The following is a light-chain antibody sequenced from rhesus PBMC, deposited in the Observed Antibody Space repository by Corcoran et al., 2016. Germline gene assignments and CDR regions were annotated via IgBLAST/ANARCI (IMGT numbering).Light chain of an antibody. Sequence: DIQMTQSPSSLSASVGDTVTITCRAGPGISTYLNWFQQKPGTAPTLLIYAASSLQSGVPSRFSGSGSGTEFTLTISSLQPEDFAVYYCLQHDTYPYTFGQGTKIEIK. V-gene: IGKV1-28*01. J-gene: IGKJ2*01. CDR3: LQHDTYPYT. CDR1: PGISTY. CDR2: AAS.